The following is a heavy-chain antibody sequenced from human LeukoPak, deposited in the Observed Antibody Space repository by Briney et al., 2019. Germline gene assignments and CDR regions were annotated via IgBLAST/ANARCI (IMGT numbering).Heavy chain of an antibody. CDR2: ISSSGSTI. D-gene: IGHD5-18*01. CDR1: GFTFSSYE. CDR3: ARVGYSHGHGWFDP. V-gene: IGHV3-48*03. Sequence: PGGSLRLSCAASGFTFSSYEMNWVRQAPGKGLEWVSYISSSGSTIYYADSVKGRFTISRDNAKNSLYLQMNSLRAEDTAVYYCARVGYSHGHGWFDPWGQGTLVTVSS. J-gene: IGHJ5*02.